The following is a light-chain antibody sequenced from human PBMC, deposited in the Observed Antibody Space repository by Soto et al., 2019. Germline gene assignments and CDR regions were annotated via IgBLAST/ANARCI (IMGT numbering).Light chain of an antibody. CDR3: QQYNLYWT. CDR1: QSVSNNY. Sequence: EIVLTQSPGTLSLSPGERATLSCRASQSVSNNYLAWYQQKPGQAPRLLIYGASNRATGIPDRFSGSGSGTEFTLTITSLQPDDLATYYCQQYNLYWTFGQGTKVDIK. J-gene: IGKJ1*01. V-gene: IGKV3-20*01. CDR2: GAS.